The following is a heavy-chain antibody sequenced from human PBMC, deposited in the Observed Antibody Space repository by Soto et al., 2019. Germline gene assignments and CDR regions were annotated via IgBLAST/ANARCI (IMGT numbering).Heavy chain of an antibody. D-gene: IGHD6-19*01. Sequence: SETLSLTCTVSGGSISSYYWSWIRQPPGKGLEWIGYIYYSGSTNYNPSLKSRVTISVDTSKNQFSLKLSSVTAADTAVYYCARAEYTGWYNWFDPWGQGTLVTVSS. CDR1: GGSISSYY. CDR2: IYYSGST. V-gene: IGHV4-59*01. CDR3: ARAEYTGWYNWFDP. J-gene: IGHJ5*02.